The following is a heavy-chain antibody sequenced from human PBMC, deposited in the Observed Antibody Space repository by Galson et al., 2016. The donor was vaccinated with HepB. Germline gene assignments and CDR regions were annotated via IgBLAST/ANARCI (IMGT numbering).Heavy chain of an antibody. CDR1: GGTFSNFT. D-gene: IGHD4-17*01. CDR3: ASDYGGYTDAFDI. J-gene: IGHJ3*02. Sequence: SVKVSCKASGGTFSNFTISWVRQAPGQGLEWMGRIIPILGITNYAQKFQDRVTITADKSTSTAYMELSSLRSEDTAVYYCASDYGGYTDAFDIWGQGTMVIVSS. CDR2: IIPILGIT. V-gene: IGHV1-69*02.